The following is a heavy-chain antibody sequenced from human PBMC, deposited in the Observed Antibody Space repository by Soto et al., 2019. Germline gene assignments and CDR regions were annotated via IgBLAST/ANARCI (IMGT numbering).Heavy chain of an antibody. CDR3: AKSPDIAVAAHFDY. CDR1: GFTFSSYA. J-gene: IGHJ4*02. Sequence: GGSLRLSCAASGFTFSSYAMSWVRQAPGKGLEWVSAISGSGGSTYYADSVKGRFTISRDNSKNTLYLQLNSLRAEDTAVYYCAKSPDIAVAAHFDYWGQGTLVTVSS. V-gene: IGHV3-23*01. CDR2: ISGSGGST. D-gene: IGHD6-19*01.